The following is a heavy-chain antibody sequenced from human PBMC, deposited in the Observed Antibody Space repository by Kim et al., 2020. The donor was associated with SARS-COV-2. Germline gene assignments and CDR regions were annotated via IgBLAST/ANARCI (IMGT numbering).Heavy chain of an antibody. J-gene: IGHJ6*02. CDR3: AKAPKSIAARPGYYYGMDV. V-gene: IGHV3-30*02. D-gene: IGHD6-6*01. Sequence: GHFTISRDNSKSTLYLQMNSLRAEDTAVYYCAKAPKSIAARPGYYYGMDVWGQGTTVTVSS.